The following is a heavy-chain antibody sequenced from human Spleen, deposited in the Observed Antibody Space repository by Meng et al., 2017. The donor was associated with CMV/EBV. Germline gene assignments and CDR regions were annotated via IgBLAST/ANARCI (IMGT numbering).Heavy chain of an antibody. D-gene: IGHD3-22*01. CDR2: IDTSGGSA. CDR1: GYTFISYH. V-gene: IGHV1-46*01. J-gene: IGHJ4*02. CDR3: ARRYDSDGPFDY. Sequence: CRTSGYTFISYHIHWVRQAPGQGLEWMGIIDTSGGSATYAQKIQGRVTMTRDSSTTTVYMDLSSLRSDDTAVYYCARRYDSDGPFDYWGQGTLVTVSS.